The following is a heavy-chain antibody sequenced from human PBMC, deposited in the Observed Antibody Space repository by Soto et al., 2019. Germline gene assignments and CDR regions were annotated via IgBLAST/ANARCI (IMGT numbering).Heavy chain of an antibody. CDR2: IYYSGST. J-gene: IGHJ5*02. CDR1: GGSISSGDYY. CDR3: ARAIVGPTTTGWLDP. Sequence: PSETLSLTCTVSGGSISSGDYYWSWIRQHPGKGLDWIGYIYYSGSTNYNPSLKSRVTISVDTSKNQFSLKLNSVTAADTAVYYCARAIVGPTTTGWLDPWGQGTLVTVTS. V-gene: IGHV4-31*03. D-gene: IGHD1-26*01.